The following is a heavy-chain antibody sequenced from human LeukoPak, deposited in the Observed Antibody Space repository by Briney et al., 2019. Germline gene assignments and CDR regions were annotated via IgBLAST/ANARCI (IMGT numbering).Heavy chain of an antibody. CDR1: GGSISSYY. J-gene: IGHJ4*02. CDR3: ARQYYYDSSGYFGD. CDR2: IYYSGST. Sequence: SETLSLTCTVSGGSISSYYWSWIRQPPGKGLEWIGYIYYSGSTNYNPSLKSRVTISVDTSKNQFSLKLSSVTAADTAVYHCARQYYYDSSGYFGDWGQGTLVTVSS. V-gene: IGHV4-59*08. D-gene: IGHD3-22*01.